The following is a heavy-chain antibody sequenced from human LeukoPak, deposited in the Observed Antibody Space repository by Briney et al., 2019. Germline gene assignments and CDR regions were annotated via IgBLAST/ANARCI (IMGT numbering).Heavy chain of an antibody. CDR2: ISSSSRYI. D-gene: IGHD2-2*01. Sequence: PGGSPRLSCAASGFTFISYSMSWVRRAPGKGLEWVSSISSSSRYIYYADSVKGRFTISRDNAKNSLYLQMNSLRADDTAVYYCARWGDYCTSTSCSAFYDSYFDYWGQGILVTVSS. CDR3: ARWGDYCTSTSCSAFYDSYFDY. J-gene: IGHJ4*02. CDR1: GFTFISYS. V-gene: IGHV3-21*06.